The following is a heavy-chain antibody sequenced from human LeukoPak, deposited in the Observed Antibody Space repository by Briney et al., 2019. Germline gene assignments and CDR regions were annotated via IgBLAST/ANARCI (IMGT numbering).Heavy chain of an antibody. J-gene: IGHJ4*02. CDR1: GFTFSSYG. Sequence: PGGSLRLSCAASGFTFSSYGMHWVRQAPGKGLEWVAVISSDGTNKYYGDSLKGRFTISRDNFKDTLYLQITSLRAEDTAVYSCAKAHDSSGYYSHTDCWGQGTLVTVSS. D-gene: IGHD3-22*01. V-gene: IGHV3-30*18. CDR3: AKAHDSSGYYSHTDC. CDR2: ISSDGTNK.